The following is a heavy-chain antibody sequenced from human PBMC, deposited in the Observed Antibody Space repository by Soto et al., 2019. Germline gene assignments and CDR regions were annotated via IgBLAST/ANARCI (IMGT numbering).Heavy chain of an antibody. V-gene: IGHV4-4*07. CDR2: IYTSGST. Sequence: PSETLSLTCTVSGGSISSYYWSWIRQPAGKGLEWIGRIYTSGSTNYNPSLKSRVTMSVDTSKNQFSLKLSSVTAADTAAYYCARERSHYYDSSGPPDYWGQGTLVTV. D-gene: IGHD3-22*01. CDR1: GGSISSYY. CDR3: ARERSHYYDSSGPPDY. J-gene: IGHJ4*02.